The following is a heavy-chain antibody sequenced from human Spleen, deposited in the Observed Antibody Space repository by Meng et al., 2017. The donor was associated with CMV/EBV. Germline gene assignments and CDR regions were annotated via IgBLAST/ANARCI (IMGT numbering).Heavy chain of an antibody. Sequence: ASVKVSCKVSGYTLTELSNHWVRQAPGKGLEWMGGFDSEDGETIYAQKFQGRVTMTEDTSTDTAYMELSSLRSEDTAVYFCARDLGYDFWGGFRPYGMDVWGQGTTVTVSS. CDR1: GYTLTELS. CDR3: ARDLGYDFWGGFRPYGMDV. D-gene: IGHD3-3*01. CDR2: FDSEDGET. V-gene: IGHV1-24*01. J-gene: IGHJ6*02.